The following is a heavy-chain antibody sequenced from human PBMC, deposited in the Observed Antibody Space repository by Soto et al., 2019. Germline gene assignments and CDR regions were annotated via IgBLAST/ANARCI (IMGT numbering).Heavy chain of an antibody. CDR3: ATSVGIAPTGEDGMDV. CDR2: IIPILTTP. J-gene: IGHJ6*02. V-gene: IGHV1-69*13. Sequence: SSVKLSDRPSGNTLDIGGFRLVRQAPGQGPEWIGGIIPILTTPNYAQKFQGRVTIVADESTTTVYMELSSLKFEDTAVYYCATSVGIAPTGEDGMDVWGQGTSVTVSS. CDR1: GNTLDIGG. D-gene: IGHD2-8*02.